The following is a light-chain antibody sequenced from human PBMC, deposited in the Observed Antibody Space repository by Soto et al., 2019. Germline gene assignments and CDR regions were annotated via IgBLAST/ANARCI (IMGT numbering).Light chain of an antibody. J-gene: IGKJ1*01. V-gene: IGKV3-15*01. CDR1: QSVSSK. Sequence: EILMTQSPATLSVSPGERATLSCRASQSVSSKLAWYQQKPGQAPRLLIYGASTRATGIPASFSGSGSGTEFTLTISSLQSEDFAVYYCQQYNNWHPWTFGQGTQVDIK. CDR2: GAS. CDR3: QQYNNWHPWT.